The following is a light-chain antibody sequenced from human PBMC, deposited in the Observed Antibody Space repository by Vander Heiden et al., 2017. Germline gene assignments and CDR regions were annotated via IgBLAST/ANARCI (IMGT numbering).Light chain of an antibody. V-gene: IGKV3-20*01. CDR2: GTS. Sequence: EIVLTQSPGTLFLSPGDSATLSCRASQNAYSNFLAWYQQKPGQPPRLLIYGTSSRAAGVPDRFSGSGSGTDFTRTISRLEPEDFAVYYWQQCAAAPVTFGRGTKVELK. J-gene: IGKJ1*01. CDR1: QNAYSNF. CDR3: QQCAAAPVT.